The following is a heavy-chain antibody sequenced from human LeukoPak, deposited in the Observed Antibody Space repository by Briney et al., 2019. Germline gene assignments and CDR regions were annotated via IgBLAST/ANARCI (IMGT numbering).Heavy chain of an antibody. CDR1: GGSFSGYC. CDR3: ARHQEYSSSSETDYYYYMDV. J-gene: IGHJ6*03. CDR2: INYSGGT. Sequence: SETLSLTCAVYGGSFSGYCWNWIRQPPGKGLEWIGEINYSGGTTYNPSLNSRVTISVDTSKNQFSLKVTSVTAADTAVYYCARHQEYSSSSETDYYYYMDVWGKGTTVTVSS. V-gene: IGHV4-34*01. D-gene: IGHD6-6*01.